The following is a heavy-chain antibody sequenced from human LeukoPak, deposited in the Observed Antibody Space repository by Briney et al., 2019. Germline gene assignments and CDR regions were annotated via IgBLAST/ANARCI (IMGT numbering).Heavy chain of an antibody. V-gene: IGHV4-38-2*02. J-gene: IGHJ4*02. CDR1: GYSIRNGYY. CDR3: ARGRYLTTSGGAAAGFLDY. Sequence: SETLSLTCTVSGYSIRNGYYWGWIRQPPGKGLEWIATIYYSGSTYYNPSLKSRVTISIDTSKNQFSLKLSSVTAADTAVYYCARGRYLTTSGGAAAGFLDYWGQGSLVTVST. D-gene: IGHD6-13*01. CDR2: IYYSGST.